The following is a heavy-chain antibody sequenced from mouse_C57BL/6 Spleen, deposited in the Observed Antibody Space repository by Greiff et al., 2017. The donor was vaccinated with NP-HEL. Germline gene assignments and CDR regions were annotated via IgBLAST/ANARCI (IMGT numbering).Heavy chain of an antibody. D-gene: IGHD1-1*01. CDR1: GYAFSSSW. J-gene: IGHJ4*01. CDR3: ARNSPFITTVVALYAMDY. CDR2: IYPGDGDT. V-gene: IGHV1-82*01. Sequence: VKLMESGPELVKPGASVKISCKASGYAFSSSWMNWVKQRPGKGLEWIGRIYPGDGDTNYNGKFKGKATLTADKSSSTAYMQLSSLTSEDSAVYFCARNSPFITTVVALYAMDYWGQGTSVTVSS.